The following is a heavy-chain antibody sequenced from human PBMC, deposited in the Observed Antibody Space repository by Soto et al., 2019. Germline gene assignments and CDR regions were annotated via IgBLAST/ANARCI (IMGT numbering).Heavy chain of an antibody. J-gene: IGHJ4*02. D-gene: IGHD3-3*01. Sequence: QITLKESGPTLVKPTQTLTLTCTFSGFSLSTSGVGVGWIRQPPGKALEWLTLIYWDDDKRYSPSLKSRLTINKDPSKNQVVLTMTHMEPVDTATYFCARDWSGHYGFDYWGQGALVTVSS. V-gene: IGHV2-5*02. CDR1: GFSLSTSGVG. CDR2: IYWDDDK. CDR3: ARDWSGHYGFDY.